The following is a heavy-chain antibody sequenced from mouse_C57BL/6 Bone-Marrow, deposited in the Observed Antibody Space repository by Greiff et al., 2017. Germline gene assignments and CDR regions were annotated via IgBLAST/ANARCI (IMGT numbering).Heavy chain of an antibody. V-gene: IGHV1-84*01. CDR2: IYPVSGNT. D-gene: IGHD1-1*01. CDR1: GYTFTDYY. Sequence: QVQLQQSGPELVKPGASVKISCKASGYTFTDYYINWVKQRPGQGLEWIGWIYPVSGNTKYNEKFKGKATLTVDTSSSTAYMQLSSLTSEDSAVYFYARHYYGSSLSYWYFDVWGTGTTVTVSS. CDR3: ARHYYGSSLSYWYFDV. J-gene: IGHJ1*03.